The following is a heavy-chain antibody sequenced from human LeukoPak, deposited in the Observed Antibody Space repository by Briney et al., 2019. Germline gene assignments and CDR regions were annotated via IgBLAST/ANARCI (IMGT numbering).Heavy chain of an antibody. CDR2: ISWNSGSI. D-gene: IGHD5-18*01. CDR1: GFTFSSYA. V-gene: IGHV3-9*03. CDR3: ARGYSYGTHFDY. J-gene: IGHJ4*02. Sequence: GGSLRLSCAASGFTFSSYAMHWVRQAPGKGLEWVSGISWNSGSIGYADSVKGRFTISRDNAKNSLYLQMNSLRAEDMALYYCARGYSYGTHFDYWGQGTLVTVSS.